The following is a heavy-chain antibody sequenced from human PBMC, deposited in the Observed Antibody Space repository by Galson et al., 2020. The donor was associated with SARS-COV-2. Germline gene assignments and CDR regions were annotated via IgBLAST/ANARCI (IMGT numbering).Heavy chain of an antibody. D-gene: IGHD3-22*01. CDR2: IWYDGSNK. CDR1: GFTFSSYA. Sequence: GGSLRLSCAASGFTFSSYAMHWVRQAPGKGLEWVAVIWYDGSNKYYADSVKGRFTISRDNSKNTLYLQMNSLRAEDTAVYYCASQLVITGYFDYWGQGTLVTVSS. CDR3: ASQLVITGYFDY. J-gene: IGHJ4*02. V-gene: IGHV3-33*08.